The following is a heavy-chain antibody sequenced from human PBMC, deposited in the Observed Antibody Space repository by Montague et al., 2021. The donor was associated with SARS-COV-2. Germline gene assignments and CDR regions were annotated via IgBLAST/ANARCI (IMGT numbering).Heavy chain of an antibody. CDR1: GGSISSSSYY. D-gene: IGHD2/OR15-2a*01. CDR3: AAKRGGWLGLSSWFDP. CDR2: IYYSGST. V-gene: IGHV4-39*01. Sequence: SETLSLTCTVSGGSISSSSYYWGWIRQPPGKGLEWIGCIYYSGSTYYNPSLKSRVTISVDTSKNQFSLKLSSVTAADTAVYYCAAKRGGWLGLSSWFDPWGQGTLVTVSS. J-gene: IGHJ5*02.